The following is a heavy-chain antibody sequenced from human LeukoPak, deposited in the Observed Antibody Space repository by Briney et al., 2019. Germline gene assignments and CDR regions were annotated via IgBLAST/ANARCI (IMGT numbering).Heavy chain of an antibody. D-gene: IGHD6-19*01. V-gene: IGHV4-4*02. J-gene: IGHJ4*02. CDR2: IYHSGST. CDR3: ARESGRVAGNPNLDY. Sequence: SGTLSLTCAVSGGSISSSNWWSWVRQPPGKGLEWIGEIYHSGSTNYNPSLKSRVTISVDKSKNQFSLKLSSVTAADTAVYFCARESGRVAGNPNLDYWGQGTLVTVSS. CDR1: GGSISSSNW.